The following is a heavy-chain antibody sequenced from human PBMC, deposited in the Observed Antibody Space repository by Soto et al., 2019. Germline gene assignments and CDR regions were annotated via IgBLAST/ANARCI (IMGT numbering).Heavy chain of an antibody. J-gene: IGHJ5*02. CDR2: IIPMLGTA. V-gene: IGHV1-69*13. CDR1: GGRFSNYA. CDR3: ARVGSTSWYWFGP. D-gene: IGHD2-2*01. Sequence: GAPGKVSWKACGGRFSNYAISWGRQAPGQGLEWMGGIIPMLGTANYAQNFQGRVTIIADESTRTVYMELSSLRSEDTAVYYCARVGSTSWYWFGPWGQGTLVTVSS.